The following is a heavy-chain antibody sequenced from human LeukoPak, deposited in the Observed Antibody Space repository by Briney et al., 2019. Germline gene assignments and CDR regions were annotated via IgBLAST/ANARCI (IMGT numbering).Heavy chain of an antibody. CDR1: GYTFTRYY. Sequence: ASVTVSLKASGYTFTRYYIHWVRQAPGQGLEWMGWINPNSGGTNYAQKFQGRVTMTRDTSISTAYMELSRLRSDDTAVYYCAIDIKGYDQDYWGQGTLVTVSS. D-gene: IGHD5-12*01. CDR3: AIDIKGYDQDY. V-gene: IGHV1-2*02. CDR2: INPNSGGT. J-gene: IGHJ4*02.